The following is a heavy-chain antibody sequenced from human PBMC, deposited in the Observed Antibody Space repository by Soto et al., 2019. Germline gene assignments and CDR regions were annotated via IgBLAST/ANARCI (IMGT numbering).Heavy chain of an antibody. D-gene: IGHD5-12*01. Sequence: ASVKVSCKASGYTFTSYYMHWVRQAPGQGLEWMGIINPSGGSTSYAQKFQGRVTMTRDTSTSTVYMELSSLRSEDTAVYYCARDLMATIPDDNYYYYGMDVWGQGTTVTVSS. CDR1: GYTFTSYY. V-gene: IGHV1-46*01. J-gene: IGHJ6*02. CDR3: ARDLMATIPDDNYYYYGMDV. CDR2: INPSGGST.